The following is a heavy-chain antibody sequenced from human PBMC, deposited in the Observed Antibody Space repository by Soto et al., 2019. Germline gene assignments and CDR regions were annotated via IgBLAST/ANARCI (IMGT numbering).Heavy chain of an antibody. Sequence: SETLSLTCTVSGGSITDYSWVLIRQPAGKGLEWIGRIFSSGSTNYNPSLKGRITMSLDTSKNQFSLKLNSANATDTEVYFCARDQGVVVNDDNWFDPWGQGILVPAPQ. CDR1: GGSITDYS. CDR3: ARDQGVVVNDDNWFDP. CDR2: IFSSGST. V-gene: IGHV4-4*07. J-gene: IGHJ5*02. D-gene: IGHD2-15*01.